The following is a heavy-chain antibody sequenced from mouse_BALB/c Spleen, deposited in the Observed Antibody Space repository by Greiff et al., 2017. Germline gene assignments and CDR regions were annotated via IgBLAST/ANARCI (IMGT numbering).Heavy chain of an antibody. V-gene: IGHV1S81*02. CDR1: GYTFTSYW. J-gene: IGHJ4*01. Sequence: VQLQQPGAELVKPGASVKLSCKASGYTFTSYWMHWVKQRPGQGLEWIGEINPSNGRTNYNEKFKSKATLTVDKSSSTAYMQLSSLTSEDSAVYYCASPYYRYDVGAMDDWGQGTSVTVSS. CDR2: INPSNGRT. D-gene: IGHD2-14*01. CDR3: ASPYYRYDVGAMDD.